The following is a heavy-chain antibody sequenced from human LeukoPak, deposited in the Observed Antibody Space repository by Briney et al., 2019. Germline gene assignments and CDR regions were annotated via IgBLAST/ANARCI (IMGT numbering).Heavy chain of an antibody. CDR1: GYSISSGYY. V-gene: IGHV4-38-2*02. J-gene: IGHJ4*02. D-gene: IGHD6-13*01. CDR3: ARGSPPSRRYSSSWYREQHFDY. Sequence: SETLSLTCTVSGYSISSGYYWSWIRQPPGKGLEWIGEINHSESTNYNPSLKSRVTISVDTSKNQFSLKLSSVTAADTAVYYCARGSPPSRRYSSSWYREQHFDYWGQGTLVTVSS. CDR2: INHSEST.